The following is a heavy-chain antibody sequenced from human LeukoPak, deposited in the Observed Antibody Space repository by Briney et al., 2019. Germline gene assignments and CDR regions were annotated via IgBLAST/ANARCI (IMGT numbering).Heavy chain of an antibody. Sequence: SETLSLTCTVSGGSISSDHWNWIRQPPGKGLEWIGCIYYSGSTYYNPSLKSRVTISLDTSKNQFSLKLSSVTAADTAVYYCAKGAGWYGVWGQGALVTVSS. J-gene: IGHJ4*02. CDR1: GGSISSDH. D-gene: IGHD6-19*01. V-gene: IGHV4-59*01. CDR2: IYYSGST. CDR3: AKGAGWYGV.